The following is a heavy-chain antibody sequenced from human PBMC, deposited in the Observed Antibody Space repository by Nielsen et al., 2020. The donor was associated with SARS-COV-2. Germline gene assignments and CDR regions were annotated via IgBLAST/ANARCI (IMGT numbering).Heavy chain of an antibody. CDR1: GYTFTSYG. CDR3: ARDVNMITFWGVMYYFVY. Sequence: ASVKVSCKASGYTFTSYGISWVRQAPGQGLEWMGWISAYNGNTNYAQKLQGRVTMTTDTSTSTAYMELRSMRSDDTAVYYCARDVNMITFWGVMYYFVYWGQRTLVTVSS. CDR2: ISAYNGNT. J-gene: IGHJ4*02. D-gene: IGHD3-16*01. V-gene: IGHV1-18*01.